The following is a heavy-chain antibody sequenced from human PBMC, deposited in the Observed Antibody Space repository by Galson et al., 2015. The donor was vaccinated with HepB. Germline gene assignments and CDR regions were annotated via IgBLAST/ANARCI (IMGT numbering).Heavy chain of an antibody. D-gene: IGHD6-13*01. CDR3: AKARRSSSWYGDYFDY. CDR1: GFTFSSYG. V-gene: IGHV3-30*18. Sequence: SLRLSCAASGFTFSSYGMHWVRQAPGKGLEWVAVISYDGSNKYYADSVKGRFTISRDNSKNTLYLQMNSLRAEDTAVYYCAKARRSSSWYGDYFDYWGQGTLVTVSS. J-gene: IGHJ4*02. CDR2: ISYDGSNK.